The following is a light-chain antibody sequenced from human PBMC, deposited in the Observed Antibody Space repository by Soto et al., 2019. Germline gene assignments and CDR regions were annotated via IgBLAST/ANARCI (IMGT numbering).Light chain of an antibody. CDR1: QTVGSW. J-gene: IGKJ4*01. CDR3: QQYDNYQLT. CDR2: DAY. Sequence: DIQMTHSPSTLATSVGDRVNITFLASQTVGSWLAWYQQKPGTAPKFMIYDAYTLESGVTSRFSGSGSGTEFTLTIRSMQPDDFATYYCQQYDNYQLTGGGGPTGAIK. V-gene: IGKV1-5*01.